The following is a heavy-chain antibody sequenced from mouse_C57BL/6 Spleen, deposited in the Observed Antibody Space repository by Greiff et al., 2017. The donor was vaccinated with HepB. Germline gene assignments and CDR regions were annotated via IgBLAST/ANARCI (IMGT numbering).Heavy chain of an antibody. Sequence: QVHVKQSGAELVKPGASVKISCKASGYAFSSYWMNWVKQRPGKGLEWIGQIYPGDGDTNYNGKFKGKATLTADKSSSTAYMQLSSLTSEDSAVYFCARRRDGYYGYFDVWGTGTTVTVSS. CDR3: ARRRDGYYGYFDV. CDR1: GYAFSSYW. J-gene: IGHJ1*03. V-gene: IGHV1-80*01. CDR2: IYPGDGDT. D-gene: IGHD2-3*01.